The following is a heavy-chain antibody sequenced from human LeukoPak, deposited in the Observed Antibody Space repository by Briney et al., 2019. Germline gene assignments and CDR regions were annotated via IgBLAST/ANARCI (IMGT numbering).Heavy chain of an antibody. CDR1: GFSLSTSRVA. V-gene: IGHV2-5*02. CDR3: AHLVDPYGAGSFDY. Sequence: SGPTLVKPTQTLRLTCTFSGFSLSTSRVAVGWIRQPPGKALDWVALIYGDGDKHYSPSLKSRLSITTDASKNQVVLTMSNMDPVDTATYYCAHLVDPYGAGSFDYWGQGTLVTVSS. CDR2: IYGDGDK. J-gene: IGHJ4*02. D-gene: IGHD3-10*01.